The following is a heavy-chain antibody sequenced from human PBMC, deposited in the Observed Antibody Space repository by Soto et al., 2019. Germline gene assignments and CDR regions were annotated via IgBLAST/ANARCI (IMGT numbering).Heavy chain of an antibody. CDR3: ARPNRDPRQWFDP. J-gene: IGHJ5*02. Sequence: QLQLQESGPGLVKPSETLSLTCTVSGDSISSSSYYWGWIRQPPGKGLEWIGCVSYIGSTYYNPPLKSRVTISVDTSKTQCSLKLISGTAADTAVYYCARPNRDPRQWFDPRGNGTLVTVS. CDR2: VSYIGST. V-gene: IGHV4-39*01. CDR1: GDSISSSSYY.